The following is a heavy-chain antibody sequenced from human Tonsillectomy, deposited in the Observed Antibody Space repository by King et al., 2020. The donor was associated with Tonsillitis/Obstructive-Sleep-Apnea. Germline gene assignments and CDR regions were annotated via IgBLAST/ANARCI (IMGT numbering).Heavy chain of an antibody. D-gene: IGHD3-22*01. CDR2: IRSKAYGGTT. V-gene: IGHV3-49*04. Sequence: VQLVESGGGLVQPGRSLRLSCTASGFPFGDYAMSWVRQAPGKGLEWVGFIRSKAYGGTTEYAASVKGRFTISRDDSKSIAYLQMNSLKTEDTAVYYCTRGFYDSSGYYTFDYWGQGTLVTVSS. CDR3: TRGFYDSSGYYTFDY. CDR1: GFPFGDYA. J-gene: IGHJ4*02.